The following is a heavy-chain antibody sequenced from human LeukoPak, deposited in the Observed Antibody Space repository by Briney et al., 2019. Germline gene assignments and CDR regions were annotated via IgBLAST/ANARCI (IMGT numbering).Heavy chain of an antibody. J-gene: IGHJ4*02. CDR1: GYSFTSYW. D-gene: IGHD6-13*01. CDR3: ARGGPYSSSWYRPSY. V-gene: IGHV5-51*01. CDR2: IYPGDSDT. Sequence: GESLKISCKGSGYSFTSYWVGWVRQMPGKGLEWMGIIYPGDSDTRYSPSFQGQVTISADKSISTAYLQWSSLKASDTAMYYCARGGPYSSSWYRPSYWGQGTLVTVSS.